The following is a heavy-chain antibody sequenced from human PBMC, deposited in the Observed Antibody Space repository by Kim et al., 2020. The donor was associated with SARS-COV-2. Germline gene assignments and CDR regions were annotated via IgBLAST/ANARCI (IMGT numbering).Heavy chain of an antibody. CDR3: ARDRGYCSSTSCYRRRGYYYYGMDV. V-gene: IGHV1-69*13. D-gene: IGHD2-2*02. CDR2: IIPIFGTA. J-gene: IGHJ6*02. CDR1: GGTFSSYA. Sequence: SVKVSCKASGGTFSSYAISWVRQAPGQGLEWMGGIIPIFGTANYAQKFQGRVTITADESTSTAYMELSSLRSEDTAVYYCARDRGYCSSTSCYRRRGYYYYGMDVWGQGTTVTVSS.